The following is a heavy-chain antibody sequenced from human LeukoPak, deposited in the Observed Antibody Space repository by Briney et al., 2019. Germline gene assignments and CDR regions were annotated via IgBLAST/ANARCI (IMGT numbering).Heavy chain of an antibody. CDR1: GGSISSYY. CDR3: ARAPGYCSSTSCYVPARYGMDV. D-gene: IGHD2-2*01. CDR2: IYYSGST. J-gene: IGHJ6*04. Sequence: SETLSLTCTVSGGSISSYYRSWIRQPPGKGLEWIGYIYYSGSTNYNPSLKSRVTISVDTSKNQFSLKLSSVTAADTAVYYCARAPGYCSSTSCYVPARYGMDVWGKGTTVTVSS. V-gene: IGHV4-59*01.